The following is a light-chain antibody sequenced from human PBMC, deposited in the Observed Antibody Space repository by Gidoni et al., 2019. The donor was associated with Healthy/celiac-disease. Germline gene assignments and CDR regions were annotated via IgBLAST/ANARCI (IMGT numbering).Light chain of an antibody. V-gene: IGKV4-1*01. Sequence: DIVMTQSPDSLALSLGERATIKCKSSQSVLYSSNNKNYLAWYQQKPGQPPKLLIYWASTRESGVPDRFSGSGSGTDFTLTISSLQAEDVAVYYCQQYYSTPLTFGQGTKVEIK. J-gene: IGKJ1*01. CDR3: QQYYSTPLT. CDR2: WAS. CDR1: QSVLYSSNNKNY.